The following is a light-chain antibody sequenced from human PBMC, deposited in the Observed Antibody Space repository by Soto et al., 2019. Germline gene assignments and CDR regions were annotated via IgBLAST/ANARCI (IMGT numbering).Light chain of an antibody. CDR1: HSGPSY. Sequence: EIVLTQSPATLSLSPGERATLSCRASHSGPSYLAWYQQRPGQAPRLLIYDISNRATGIPARFSGSGYGTDFTLTSSSLEPEDSAIYYCHQRNSWPLSKFGQGTQRPI. CDR3: HQRNSWPLSK. CDR2: DIS. J-gene: IGKJ2*01. V-gene: IGKV3-11*01.